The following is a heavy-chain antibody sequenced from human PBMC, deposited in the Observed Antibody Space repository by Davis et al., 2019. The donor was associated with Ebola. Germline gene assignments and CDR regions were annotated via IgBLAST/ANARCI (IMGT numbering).Heavy chain of an antibody. CDR3: ARGGRGSGYYYTVYFDY. V-gene: IGHV4-34*01. J-gene: IGHJ4*02. CDR2: INHSGST. Sequence: GSLRLSCAVYGGSFSGYYWSWIRQPPGKGLEWIGEINHSGSTNYNPSLKSRVTISVDTSKNQFSLKLSSVTAADTAVYYCARGGRGSGYYYTVYFDYWGQGTLVTVSS. CDR1: GGSFSGYY. D-gene: IGHD3-22*01.